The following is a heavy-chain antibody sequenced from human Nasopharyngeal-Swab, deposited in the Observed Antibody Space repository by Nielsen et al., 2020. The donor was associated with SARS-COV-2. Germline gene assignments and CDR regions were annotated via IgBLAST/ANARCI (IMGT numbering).Heavy chain of an antibody. J-gene: IGHJ4*02. CDR3: ARGQLLGYYFDY. Sequence: ASVKVSCKASGYTFTSYGISWVRQAPGQGLEWMGWISAYNGNTNYAQKLQGRVTITTDTSTSTAYMELRSLSSDDTAVYYCARGQLLGYYFDYWGQGTLVTVSS. CDR2: ISAYNGNT. CDR1: GYTFTSYG. V-gene: IGHV1-18*01. D-gene: IGHD2-2*01.